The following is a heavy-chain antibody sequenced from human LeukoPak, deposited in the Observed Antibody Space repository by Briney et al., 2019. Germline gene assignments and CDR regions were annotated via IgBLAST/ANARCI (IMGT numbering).Heavy chain of an antibody. J-gene: IGHJ5*02. D-gene: IGHD6-19*01. V-gene: IGHV2-5*02. CDR2: IYWDDDK. Sequence: VSGPTLVNPTQTLTLTCTFSGFSLSTSGVGVGWIRQPPGKALEWLALIYWDDDKRYSPSLKSRLTITKDTSKNQVVLTMTNMDPVDTATYYCAHRYNNGWPTNLGFDPWGQGTLVTVSS. CDR1: GFSLSTSGVG. CDR3: AHRYNNGWPTNLGFDP.